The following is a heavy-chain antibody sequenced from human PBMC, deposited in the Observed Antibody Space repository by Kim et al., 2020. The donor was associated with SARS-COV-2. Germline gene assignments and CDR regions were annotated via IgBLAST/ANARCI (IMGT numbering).Heavy chain of an antibody. CDR2: GSAE. V-gene: IGHV3-7*01. J-gene: IGHJ4*02. Sequence: GSAEVYVDAVKGRFTISRDNAKNSLYLQMNNLRAEDTAVYYCATSAASPGNDWGQGTLVTVSS. D-gene: IGHD6-13*01. CDR3: ATSAASPGND.